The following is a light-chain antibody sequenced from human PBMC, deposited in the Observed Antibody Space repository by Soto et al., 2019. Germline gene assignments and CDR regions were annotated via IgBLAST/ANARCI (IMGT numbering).Light chain of an antibody. V-gene: IGKV3-11*01. CDR1: QSVSSY. CDR2: DAS. CDR3: QQRSNWPPGGT. Sequence: EIVLTQSPATLSLSPGGRATLSCRASQSVSSYLAWYQQKPGQAPRLLIYDASNRATGIPARFSGSGSGTDFTLTISSLEPEDFAVYYCQQRSNWPPGGTFGQGTKVEIK. J-gene: IGKJ1*01.